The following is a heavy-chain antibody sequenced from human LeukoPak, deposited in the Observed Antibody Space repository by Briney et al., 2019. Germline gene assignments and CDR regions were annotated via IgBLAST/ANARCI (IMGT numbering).Heavy chain of an antibody. V-gene: IGHV3-7*01. CDR2: IKQDGSEK. CDR3: GRETYTYDTSGPDH. Sequence: GGSLRLSCAASGFTFSSYWMSWVRQAPGKGLEWVANIKQDGSEKYYVDSVKGRFTISRDNAKNSLYLQMNSLRAEDTAVYYCGRETYTYDTSGPDHWGQGTLVTVSS. CDR1: GFTFSSYW. D-gene: IGHD5-12*01. J-gene: IGHJ4*02.